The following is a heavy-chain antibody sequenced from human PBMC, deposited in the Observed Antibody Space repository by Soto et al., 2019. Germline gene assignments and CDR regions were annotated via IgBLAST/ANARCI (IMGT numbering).Heavy chain of an antibody. CDR2: VYYSGTT. V-gene: IGHV4-59*08. Sequence: SETLSLTCTVSGGSISTYYWSWIRQPPGKGLEWIGHVYYSGTTNYNASLKSRVTISVDTSRNQFSLKLTSVTAADTAVYYCARPSVAGAWGPFGYWGQGTLVTVSS. CDR3: ARPSVAGAWGPFGY. CDR1: GGSISTYY. J-gene: IGHJ4*02. D-gene: IGHD6-19*01.